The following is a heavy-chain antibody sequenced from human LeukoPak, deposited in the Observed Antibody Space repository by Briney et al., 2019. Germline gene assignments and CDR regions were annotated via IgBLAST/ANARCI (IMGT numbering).Heavy chain of an antibody. CDR1: GFTFSSYA. V-gene: IGHV3-21*01. J-gene: IGHJ6*02. CDR3: ARSLGRVPAAFYGMDV. Sequence: PGGSLRLSCAASGFTFSSYAMSWVRQAPGKGLEWVSSISSSSSYIYYADSVKGRFTISRDNAKNSLYLQMNSLRAEDTAVYYCARSLGRVPAAFYGMDVWGQGTTVTVSS. D-gene: IGHD2-2*01. CDR2: ISSSSSYI.